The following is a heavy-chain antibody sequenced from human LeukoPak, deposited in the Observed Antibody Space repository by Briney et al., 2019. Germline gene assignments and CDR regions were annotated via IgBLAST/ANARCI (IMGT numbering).Heavy chain of an antibody. V-gene: IGHV4-59*01. CDR3: ARGGDYYDSSGNIPYAFDI. D-gene: IGHD3-22*01. J-gene: IGHJ3*02. Sequence: SETLSLTCTVSGGSISSYYWSWIRQPPGKGLEWIGYIYYSVSTNYNPSLKSRVTISVDTSKNQFSLKLSSVTAADTAVYYCARGGDYYDSSGNIPYAFDIWGQGTMVTVSS. CDR1: GGSISSYY. CDR2: IYYSVST.